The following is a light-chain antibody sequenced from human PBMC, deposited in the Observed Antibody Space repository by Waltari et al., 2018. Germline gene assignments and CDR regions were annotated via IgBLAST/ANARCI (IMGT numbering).Light chain of an antibody. CDR2: RND. CDR1: TRTTRCNH. V-gene: IGLV1-47*01. CDR3: AAWDDSLRGRGV. Sequence: QSVMTQPASSSWTPARWVTISCTGNTRTTRCNHLFSYQQLPGTAPKLLIYRNDQRPSGVPDRFSGSKSGTSASLAISGVRSEDEADYYCAAWDDSLRGRGVFGGGTKLTVL. J-gene: IGLJ3*02.